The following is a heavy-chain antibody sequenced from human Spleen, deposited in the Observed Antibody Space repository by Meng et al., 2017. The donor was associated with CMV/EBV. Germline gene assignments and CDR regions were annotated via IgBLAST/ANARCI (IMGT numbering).Heavy chain of an antibody. CDR3: ARETWYGGGHAFDI. D-gene: IGHD4-23*01. J-gene: IGHJ3*02. CDR2: ISSSSSYI. Sequence: GGSLRLSCAASRFPFSSYSMNWVRQAPGKGLEWVSSISSSSSYIHYADSVKGRFTISRDNAKNSLSLQMNSLRAEDTAVYFCARETWYGGGHAFDIWGQGTMVTVSS. V-gene: IGHV3-21*01. CDR1: RFPFSSYS.